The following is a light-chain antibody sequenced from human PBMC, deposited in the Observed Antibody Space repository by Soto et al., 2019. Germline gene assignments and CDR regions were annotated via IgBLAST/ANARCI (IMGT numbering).Light chain of an antibody. CDR3: QQYNSLSSVS. J-gene: IGKJ4*01. CDR1: QSISSW. CDR2: DAS. V-gene: IGKV1-5*01. Sequence: DIQMTQSPSTLSASVGDRVTITCRASQSISSWLAWYQQKPGKAPKLLIYDASSLESGVPSRFSGSGSGTEFTLTITSLQPDDSATYYCQQYNSLSSVSFGGGTKVEI.